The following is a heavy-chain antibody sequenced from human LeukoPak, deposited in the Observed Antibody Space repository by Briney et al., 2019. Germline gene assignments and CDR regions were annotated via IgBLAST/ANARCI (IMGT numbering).Heavy chain of an antibody. CDR2: INPNSGGT. Sequence: ASVNVSCRASGYTFTDYYMHWVRQAPGQGLEWMGWINPNSGGTNYAQKFQGRVTMTRDTSISTAYMELSRLRSDDTAVYYCARDREYSSSGVMIDPWGQGTLVTVSS. CDR3: ARDREYSSSGVMIDP. D-gene: IGHD6-6*01. J-gene: IGHJ5*02. V-gene: IGHV1-2*02. CDR1: GYTFTDYY.